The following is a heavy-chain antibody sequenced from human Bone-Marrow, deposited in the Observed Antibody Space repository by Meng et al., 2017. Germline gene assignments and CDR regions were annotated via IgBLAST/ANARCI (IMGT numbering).Heavy chain of an antibody. CDR3: AREERYDFWSGYYLGLDYYYGMDV. J-gene: IGHJ6*02. V-gene: IGHV1-69*13. CDR2: IIPIFGTA. Sequence: SVKVSCKASGGTFCSYAISWVRQAPGQGLEWMGGIIPIFGTANYAQKFQGRVTITADESTSTAYMELSSLRSEDTAVYYCAREERYDFWSGYYLGLDYYYGMDVWGQGTTVTVSS. CDR1: GGTFCSYA. D-gene: IGHD3-3*01.